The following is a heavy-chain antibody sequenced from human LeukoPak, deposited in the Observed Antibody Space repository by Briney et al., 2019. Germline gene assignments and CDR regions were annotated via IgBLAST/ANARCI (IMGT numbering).Heavy chain of an antibody. V-gene: IGHV1-2*02. J-gene: IGHJ4*02. CDR2: LNPNSGGT. CDR3: ARVYLDTAMVRSLDY. CDR1: GYTFTAYY. Sequence: ASVKVSCKASGYTFTAYYMHWVRQAPGQGLEWMGWLNPNSGGTKYSQKFQGRVTMTRDTSISTAYMELNSLTSDDTAVYYCARVYLDTAMVRSLDYWGQGTLVTVSS. D-gene: IGHD5-18*01.